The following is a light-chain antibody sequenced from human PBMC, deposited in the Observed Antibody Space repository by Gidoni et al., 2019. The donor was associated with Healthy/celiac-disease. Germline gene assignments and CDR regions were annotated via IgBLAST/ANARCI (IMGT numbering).Light chain of an antibody. CDR3: QVWDSSSDHLYV. V-gene: IGLV3-21*03. CDR2: ADS. Sequence: SYVLTQPPSVSVAPGKTARITCGGNNIGSKSVHWYKQKPGQAPVLVVYADSDRPSGIPERFSGSNSGNTATLTISRVEAGDEADYYCQVWDSSSDHLYVFGTGTKVTVL. J-gene: IGLJ1*01. CDR1: NIGSKS.